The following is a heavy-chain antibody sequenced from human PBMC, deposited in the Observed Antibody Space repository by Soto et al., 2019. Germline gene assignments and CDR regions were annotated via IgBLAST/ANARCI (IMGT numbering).Heavy chain of an antibody. Sequence: QVPLVQSGAEVKKPGASVKVSCKASGYTFTSYAMHWVRQAPGQRLEWMGWINAGNGNTKYSQKFQGRVTITRDTSASTAYMELSSLRSEDTAVYYCAREGDNYDFWSGFDYWGQGTLVTVSS. J-gene: IGHJ4*02. CDR1: GYTFTSYA. D-gene: IGHD3-3*01. V-gene: IGHV1-3*01. CDR3: AREGDNYDFWSGFDY. CDR2: INAGNGNT.